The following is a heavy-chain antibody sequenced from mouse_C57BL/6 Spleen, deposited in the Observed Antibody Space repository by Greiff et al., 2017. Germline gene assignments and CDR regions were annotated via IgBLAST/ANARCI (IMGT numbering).Heavy chain of an antibody. CDR1: GYTFTSYW. CDR3: ARARIDDGNYGEHFDV. CDR2: IDPSDSET. Sequence: VQLQQPGAELVRPGSSVKLSCKASGYTFTSYWMHWVKQRPIQGLEWIGNIDPSDSETHYNQKFKDKATLTVDKSSSTAYMQLSSQTSEDSAVYDCARARIDDGNYGEHFDVWCTGTTVTVSS. V-gene: IGHV1-52*01. D-gene: IGHD2-1*01. J-gene: IGHJ1*03.